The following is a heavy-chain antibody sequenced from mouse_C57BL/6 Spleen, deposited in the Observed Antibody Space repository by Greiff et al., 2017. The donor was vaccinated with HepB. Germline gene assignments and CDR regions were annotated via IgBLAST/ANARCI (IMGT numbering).Heavy chain of an antibody. CDR2: IDPENGDT. D-gene: IGHD4-1*01. J-gene: IGHJ3*01. Sequence: VQLKESGAELVRPGASVKLSCTASGFNIKDDYMHWVKQRPEQGLEWIGWIDPENGDTEYASKFQGKATITADTSSNTAYLQLSSLTSEDTAVYYCTPRLGGWFAYWGQGTLVTVSA. V-gene: IGHV14-4*01. CDR3: TPRLGGWFAY. CDR1: GFNIKDDY.